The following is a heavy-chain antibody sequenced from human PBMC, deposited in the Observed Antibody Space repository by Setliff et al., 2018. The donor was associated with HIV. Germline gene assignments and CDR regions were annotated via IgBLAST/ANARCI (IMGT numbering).Heavy chain of an antibody. CDR2: VSNEGDT. CDR3: ARDPRYTSVWFRNGGVDF. V-gene: IGHV1-18*01. J-gene: IGHJ4*02. CDR1: GYTFSSYG. Sequence: ASVKVSCKASGYTFSSYGISWVRQAPGQGLEWVGWVSNEGDTNYAQKYQDRVTLTTDTTTTTAYMELRGLRSDDAAVYYCARDPRYTSVWFRNGGVDFWGQGTLVTVSS. D-gene: IGHD6-19*01.